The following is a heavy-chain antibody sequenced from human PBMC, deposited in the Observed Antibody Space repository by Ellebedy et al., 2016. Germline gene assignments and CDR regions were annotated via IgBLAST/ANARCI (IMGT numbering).Heavy chain of an antibody. Sequence: ASVKVSCKASGGTFSSYGISWVRQAPGQGLEWMGWISAYNGNTNYAQKLQGRVTMTTDTSTSTAYMELRSLRSDDTAVYYCARDYDILTSGGFDPWGQGTLVTVSS. D-gene: IGHD3-9*01. J-gene: IGHJ5*02. CDR1: GGTFSSYG. CDR3: ARDYDILTSGGFDP. V-gene: IGHV1-18*01. CDR2: ISAYNGNT.